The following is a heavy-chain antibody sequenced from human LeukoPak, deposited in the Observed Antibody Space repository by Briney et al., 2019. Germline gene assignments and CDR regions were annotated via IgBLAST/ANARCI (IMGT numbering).Heavy chain of an antibody. CDR3: ASPDAQLSYHDAFDI. Sequence: GASVKVSCKASGGTFSSYAISWVRQAPGQGLEWMGGIIPIFGTANYAQKFQGRVTITADESTSTAYMELSSLRSEDTAVYYCASPDAQLSYHDAFDIWGQGTMVTVSS. CDR2: IIPIFGTA. V-gene: IGHV1-69*13. D-gene: IGHD2-2*01. J-gene: IGHJ3*02. CDR1: GGTFSSYA.